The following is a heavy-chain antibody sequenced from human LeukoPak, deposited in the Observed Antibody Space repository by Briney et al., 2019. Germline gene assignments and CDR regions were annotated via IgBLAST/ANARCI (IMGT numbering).Heavy chain of an antibody. CDR3: GTPQSPSRGFYMDV. Sequence: GGSLRLSCAASGFTFSNYAMNWVRQAPGKGLEWVAAILGNGRSTYYTDSVKGRFTISRDNSKNTLHLQMHTLRVEDTAVYYCGTPQSPSRGFYMDVWGKGTTVTVSS. CDR1: GFTFSNYA. V-gene: IGHV3-23*01. J-gene: IGHJ6*03. CDR2: ILGNGRST.